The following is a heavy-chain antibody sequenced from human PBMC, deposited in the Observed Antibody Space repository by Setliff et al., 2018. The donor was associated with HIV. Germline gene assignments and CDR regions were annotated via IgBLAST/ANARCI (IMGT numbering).Heavy chain of an antibody. CDR3: ARDLWGGWLQLPYYYYGMDV. CDR2: ISSSSSTI. J-gene: IGHJ6*02. CDR1: GFTFSSYS. V-gene: IGHV3-48*01. Sequence: GGSLRLSCAASGFTFSSYSMNWVRQAPGKGLEWVSYISSSSSTIYYADSVKGRFTISRDNAKNSLYLQMNSLRAEDTAVYYCARDLWGGWLQLPYYYYGMDVWGQGTTVTVSS. D-gene: IGHD5-12*01.